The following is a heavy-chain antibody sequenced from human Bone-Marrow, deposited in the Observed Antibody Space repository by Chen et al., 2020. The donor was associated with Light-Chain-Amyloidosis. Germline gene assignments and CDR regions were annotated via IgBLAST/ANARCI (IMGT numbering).Heavy chain of an antibody. CDR1: ETSIDAAY. D-gene: IGHD4-4*01. CDR2: IFYSGST. V-gene: IGHV4-59*01. J-gene: IGHJ4*02. Sequence: QVQLQESGPGLVKPSETLSLTCSVSETSIDAAYWAWIRQPPGKGLEWIGYIFYSGSTTYNPSLKSRVTMSVDTSTNQFSLKLTSLTTADTAFYYCARVQTVTALNYWGQGTMVTVSS. CDR3: ARVQTVTALNY.